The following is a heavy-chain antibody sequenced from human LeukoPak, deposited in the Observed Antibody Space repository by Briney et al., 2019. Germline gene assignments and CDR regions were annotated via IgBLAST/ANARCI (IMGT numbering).Heavy chain of an antibody. CDR2: IYYSGST. D-gene: IGHD2-21*01. CDR1: GGSISSSSYY. Sequence: SETXSLTCTVSGGSISSSSYYWGWIRQPPGKGLEWIGRIYYSGSTYYNPSLKSRFTISVNKAKNKVYQKLRDVTAADTAVYYCARQEYCGGDCYPDAFDIWGQGTMVTVSS. J-gene: IGHJ3*02. CDR3: ARQEYCGGDCYPDAFDI. V-gene: IGHV4-39*01.